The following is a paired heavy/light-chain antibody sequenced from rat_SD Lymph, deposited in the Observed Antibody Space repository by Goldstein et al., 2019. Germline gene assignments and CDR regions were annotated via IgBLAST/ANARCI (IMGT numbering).Light chain of an antibody. CDR1: ESVSTL. Sequence: DTVLTQSPALAVSPGERVTISCRASESVSTLMHWYQQKPGQQPTLLICLASNLESGVPARFSGSGSGTDFTLTIDPVEADDTATYYCQQSWNDPYTFGAGTKLELK. V-gene: IGKV3S9*01. J-gene: IGKJ2-3*01. CDR3: QQSWNDPYT. CDR2: LAS.
Heavy chain of an antibody. V-gene: IGHV3-1*01. Sequence: EVQLQESGPGLVKPSQSLSLTCSVTGYSITSNYWGWIRQFPGNKMEWMGYISYSGSTSYNPSLKSRISITRDTSKNQFFLQLNSVTTEDTATYYCARYYPGIKYYFDYWGQGVMVTVSS. J-gene: IGHJ2*01. CDR1: GYSITSNY. CDR3: ARYYPGIKYYFDY. D-gene: IGHD1-4*01. CDR2: ISYSGST.